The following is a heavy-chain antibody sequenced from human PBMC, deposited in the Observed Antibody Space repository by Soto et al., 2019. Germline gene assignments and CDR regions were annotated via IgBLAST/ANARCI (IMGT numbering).Heavy chain of an antibody. V-gene: IGHV1-69*10. J-gene: IGHJ6*02. Sequence: ASVKVSCKTSGDNFKKNVFTWVRQAPGQGLEWMGGTIPALGKTHYIEKFQGRVTITVDDATRTVYKEVRDLTSEDTAIYYCARGPFRPSAMDVWGQGTTVTVSS. D-gene: IGHD3-10*01. CDR2: TIPALGKT. CDR3: ARGPFRPSAMDV. CDR1: GDNFKKNV.